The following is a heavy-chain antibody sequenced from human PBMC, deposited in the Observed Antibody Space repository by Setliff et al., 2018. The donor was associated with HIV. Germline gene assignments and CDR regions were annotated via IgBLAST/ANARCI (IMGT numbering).Heavy chain of an antibody. CDR2: INTGNGNT. Sequence: ASVKVSCKASGYTFTKYAMHWVRQAPGQRLEWMGWINTGNGNTKYSQKFQGRVTITRDTSASTAYMELSSLRSEDTAVYYCTLGEIQYYFDYWGQGTLVTVSS. J-gene: IGHJ4*02. V-gene: IGHV1-3*04. D-gene: IGHD3-10*01. CDR3: TLGEIQYYFDY. CDR1: GYTFTKYA.